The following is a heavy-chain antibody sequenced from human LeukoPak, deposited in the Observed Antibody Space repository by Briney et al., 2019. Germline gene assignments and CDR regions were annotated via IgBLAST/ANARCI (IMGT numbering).Heavy chain of an antibody. D-gene: IGHD3-16*02. J-gene: IGHJ4*02. Sequence: GGSLRLSCAASGFTVSSNYMNWVRQAPGKGLECVSVIHIDGNTYHADSVKGRVTISRDNSKNTLYLQMNSLRVEDTAVYYCARGRYRDTPGWGQGTLVTVST. CDR3: ARGRYRDTPG. V-gene: IGHV3-66*01. CDR2: IHIDGNT. CDR1: GFTVSSNY.